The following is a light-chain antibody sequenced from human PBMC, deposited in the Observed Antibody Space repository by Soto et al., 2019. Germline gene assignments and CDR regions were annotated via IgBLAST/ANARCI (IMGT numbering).Light chain of an antibody. Sequence: QSVLTQPASVSGSPGQSITISCTGTSSDVGAYDFVSWYQQHPDKAHKLMIYEVSNQPSGVSNRFSGSKSVNTATLTISGLQAEDEADYYCSSYTSSSTRVFGTGTKVTVL. J-gene: IGLJ1*01. CDR1: SSDVGAYDF. CDR3: SSYTSSSTRV. V-gene: IGLV2-14*03. CDR2: EVS.